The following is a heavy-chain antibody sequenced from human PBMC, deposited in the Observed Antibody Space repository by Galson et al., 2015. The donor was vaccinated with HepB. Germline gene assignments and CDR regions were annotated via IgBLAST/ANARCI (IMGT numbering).Heavy chain of an antibody. Sequence: SETLSLTCAVYGVSFSGYSWTWIRQPPGKGLEWIGDINHSGSTDYNPSLKGRITVLIDTSRKQFSLKLSSVTAADTAVYFCARGFGGDFVNWGQGTLVTVSS. V-gene: IGHV4-34*01. CDR1: GVSFSGYS. D-gene: IGHD4-17*01. CDR3: ARGFGGDFVN. J-gene: IGHJ4*02. CDR2: INHSGST.